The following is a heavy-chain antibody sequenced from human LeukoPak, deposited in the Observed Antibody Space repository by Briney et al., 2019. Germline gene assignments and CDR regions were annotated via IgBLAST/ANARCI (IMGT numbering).Heavy chain of an antibody. J-gene: IGHJ4*02. CDR3: ARDGGYGGYDDY. Sequence: SETLSLTCTVSGYSISSGYYWGWIRPPPGKGLEWIGGIYHSGTTYYNPSLKSRVTISVDTSKNQFSLKLSSVTAADTAVYYCARDGGYGGYDDYWGQGTLVTVSS. V-gene: IGHV4-38-2*02. D-gene: IGHD5-12*01. CDR1: GYSISSGYY. CDR2: IYHSGTT.